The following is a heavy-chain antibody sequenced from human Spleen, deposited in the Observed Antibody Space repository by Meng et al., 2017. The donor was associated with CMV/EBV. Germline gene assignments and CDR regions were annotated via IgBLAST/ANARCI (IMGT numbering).Heavy chain of an antibody. CDR3: ARDSITGSLSYVEY. CDR2: ISYDGSHK. CDR1: GFPFRDYA. J-gene: IGHJ4*02. V-gene: IGHV3-30*01. Sequence: SGFPFRDYAMPWVRQAPGKGLEWVAVISYDGSHKYYADSVKGRFTISRDDSKNTLDLQMNSLRAEDTAVYYCARDSITGSLSYVEYWGQGTLVTVSS. D-gene: IGHD1-20*01.